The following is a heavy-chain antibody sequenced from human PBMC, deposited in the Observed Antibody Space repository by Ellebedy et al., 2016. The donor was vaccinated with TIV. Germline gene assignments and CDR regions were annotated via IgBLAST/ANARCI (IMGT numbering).Heavy chain of an antibody. D-gene: IGHD3-9*01. CDR3: ATNPYFDWIKSGMDV. J-gene: IGHJ6*02. CDR2: ISGSGDRT. V-gene: IGHV3-23*01. Sequence: GESLKISXAASGFTFSRYAMSWVRQAPGKGLEWVSAISGSGDRTYYADSVKGRFTISRDNAKNSLYLQMNSLRAEDTAVYYCATNPYFDWIKSGMDVWGQGTTVTVSS. CDR1: GFTFSRYA.